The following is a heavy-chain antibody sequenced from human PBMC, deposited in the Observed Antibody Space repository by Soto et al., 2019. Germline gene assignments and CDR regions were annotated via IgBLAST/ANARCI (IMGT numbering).Heavy chain of an antibody. Sequence: PGGSLRLSCAASGFTFDDYTMHWVRQAPGKGLEWVSLISWDGGSTYYADSVKGRFTISRDNSKNSLYLQMNSLRTEDTALYYCARGGYCSSTSCYTQEMYFDYWGQRTLVTVSS. CDR3: ARGGYCSSTSCYTQEMYFDY. CDR1: GFTFDDYT. D-gene: IGHD2-2*02. J-gene: IGHJ4*02. V-gene: IGHV3-43*01. CDR2: ISWDGGST.